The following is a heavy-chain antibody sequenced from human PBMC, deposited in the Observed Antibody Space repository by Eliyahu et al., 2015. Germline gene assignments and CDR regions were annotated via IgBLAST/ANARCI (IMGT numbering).Heavy chain of an antibody. CDR2: IIPIFGTA. CDR1: GGXXSSYA. Sequence: QVQLVQSGAEVKKPGSSAKVSCKAXGGXXSSYAISWVRQAPGQGLEWMGGIIPIFGTANYAQKFQGRVTITADESTSTAYMELSSLRSEDTAVYYCARGWAQVGATTAFAYWGQGTLVTVSS. V-gene: IGHV1-69*01. J-gene: IGHJ4*02. CDR3: ARGWAQVGATTAFAY. D-gene: IGHD1-26*01.